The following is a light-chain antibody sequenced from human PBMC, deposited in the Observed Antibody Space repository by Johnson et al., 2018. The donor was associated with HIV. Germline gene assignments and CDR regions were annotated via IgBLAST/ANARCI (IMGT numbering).Light chain of an antibody. J-gene: IGLJ1*01. V-gene: IGLV1-51*01. Sequence: QSVLTQPPSVSAAPGQKVTISCSGSSSNIGNNYVSWYQQLPGTAPKLLIYDNDKRPSGIPDRFSGSKSGTSATLGITGLQTEDEAEYYCGTWDSSLSAYVFGIGTKVTVL. CDR1: SSNIGNNY. CDR2: DND. CDR3: GTWDSSLSAYV.